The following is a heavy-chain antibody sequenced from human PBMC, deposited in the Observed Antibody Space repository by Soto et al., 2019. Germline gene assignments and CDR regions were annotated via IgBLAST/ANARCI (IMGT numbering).Heavy chain of an antibody. CDR1: GASISSSSYY. D-gene: IGHD1-7*01. Sequence: QLQLHESGPGLVKPSETPSLTCTVSGASISSSSYYWGWIRQPPGKGLEWIGSIYYSGSTYYNPSLKRRVTIPGDTSMNQFPLKLSSVTAADTALYYCARLNAGTTYYYYGMDVWGQGTTVTVSS. CDR2: IYYSGST. V-gene: IGHV4-39*01. CDR3: ARLNAGTTYYYYGMDV. J-gene: IGHJ6*02.